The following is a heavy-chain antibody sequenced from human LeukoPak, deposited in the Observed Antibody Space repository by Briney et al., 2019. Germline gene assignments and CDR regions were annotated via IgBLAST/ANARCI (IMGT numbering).Heavy chain of an antibody. J-gene: IGHJ6*03. D-gene: IGHD6-13*01. CDR1: GFSISRGFY. CDR3: ARVSRAAGGYRGYYYYYYMDV. CDR2: IHYSGET. Sequence: SETLSLTCSVSGFSISRGFYWGWIRQPPGKGLEWIGNIHYSGETYFNPSLKSRLTMSVDTPKNQFSLKLSSVTAADTAVYYCARVSRAAGGYRGYYYYYYMDVWGKGTTVTVSS. V-gene: IGHV4-38-2*02.